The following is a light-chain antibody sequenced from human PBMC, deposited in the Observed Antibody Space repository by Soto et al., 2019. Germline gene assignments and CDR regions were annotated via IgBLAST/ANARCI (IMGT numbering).Light chain of an antibody. CDR3: SSYTSISSLGV. CDR1: SSDIGGYNY. J-gene: IGLJ1*01. V-gene: IGLV2-14*01. CDR2: EVS. Sequence: QSVLTQPASVSGSPGQSITISCIGTSSDIGGYNYVSWYQQHPGKAPNLIIFEVSNRPSGVSDRFSGSKSGNTASLTISGLQAEDEADYYCSSYTSISSLGVFGTGTKVTVL.